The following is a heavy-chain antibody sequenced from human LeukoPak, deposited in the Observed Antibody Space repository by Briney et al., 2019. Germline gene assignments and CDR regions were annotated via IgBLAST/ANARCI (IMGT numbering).Heavy chain of an antibody. J-gene: IGHJ4*02. V-gene: IGHV3-48*03. Sequence: PGGSLRLSCAASGFSFSGYEMNWVRQAPGKGLEWISYISSSSGSTIYYADSVKGRFTISRDNAKNSLYLQMSSLRAEDTAVYYCVRENLAYEVWGQGTLVTVSS. CDR1: GFSFSGYE. CDR2: ISSSSGSTI. CDR3: VRENLAYEV. D-gene: IGHD3-22*01.